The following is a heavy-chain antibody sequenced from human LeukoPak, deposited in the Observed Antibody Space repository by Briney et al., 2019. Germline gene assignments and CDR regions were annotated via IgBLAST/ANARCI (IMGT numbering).Heavy chain of an antibody. J-gene: IGHJ5*02. D-gene: IGHD6-13*01. CDR3: ARRRRASSSWMFDP. Sequence: ASVKVSCKASGGTFSSYAISWVRQAPGQGLEWMGRIIPILGIANYAQKFQGRVTITADKSTSTAYMELSSLRSEDTAVYYCARRRRASSSWMFDPWGQGTLVTVSS. CDR1: GGTFSSYA. V-gene: IGHV1-69*04. CDR2: IIPILGIA.